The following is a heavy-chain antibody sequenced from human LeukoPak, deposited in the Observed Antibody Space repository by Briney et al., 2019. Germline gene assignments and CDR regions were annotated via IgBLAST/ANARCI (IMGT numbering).Heavy chain of an antibody. CDR1: GFSFSSYS. D-gene: IGHD2-2*01. CDR3: ARDCSSTSCHYAFDI. CDR2: ISSSSSYI. J-gene: IGHJ3*02. Sequence: GGSLRLSCAASGFSFSSYSMNWVRQAPGKGLEWVSSISSSSSYIYYADSVKGRFTISRDNAKNSLYLQMNSLRAEDTAVYYCARDCSSTSCHYAFDIWGQGTMVTVSS. V-gene: IGHV3-21*01.